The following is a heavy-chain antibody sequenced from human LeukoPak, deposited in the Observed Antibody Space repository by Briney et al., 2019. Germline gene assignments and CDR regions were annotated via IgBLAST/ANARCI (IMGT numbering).Heavy chain of an antibody. CDR1: GFTFSNAW. J-gene: IGHJ4*02. CDR3: TTRYCSGGRCDY. V-gene: IGHV3-15*01. CDR2: IKSKTDGGTT. D-gene: IGHD2-15*01. Sequence: GRSLRPSCAASGFTFSNAWMNWVRQAPGKGLEWVGRIKSKTDGGTTDYAAPVKGRFTISRDDSKPTLYLQMNSLKTEDTAVYYCTTRYCSGGRCDYWGQGSLVTVSS.